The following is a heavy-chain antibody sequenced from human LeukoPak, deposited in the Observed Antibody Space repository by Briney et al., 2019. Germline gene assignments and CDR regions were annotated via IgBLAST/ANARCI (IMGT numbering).Heavy chain of an antibody. J-gene: IGHJ4*02. CDR1: GGSISSGSYY. V-gene: IGHV4-61*02. CDR3: ARDPALDGYNYFDY. CDR2: IYTSGST. D-gene: IGHD5-24*01. Sequence: SQTLSLTCTVSGGSISSGSYYWSWIRQPAGKGLEWIGRIYTSGSTNYNPSLKSRVTISVDTSKNQFSLKLSSVTAADTAAYYCARDPALDGYNYFDYWGQGTLVTVSS.